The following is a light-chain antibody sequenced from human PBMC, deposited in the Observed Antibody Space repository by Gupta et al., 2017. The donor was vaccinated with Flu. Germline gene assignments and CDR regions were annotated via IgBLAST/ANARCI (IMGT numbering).Light chain of an antibody. Sequence: EIVLTQSPATLSLSPGERATLSCRASQSVSSYLDWYQQKPGQAPRLLIYDASNRATGIPDRFSGSGDGKDFTLTSSGRETEDCAVYYGQQRSNWLTFGQGTKVEIK. J-gene: IGKJ1*01. CDR1: QSVSSY. CDR3: QQRSNWLT. CDR2: DAS. V-gene: IGKV3-11*01.